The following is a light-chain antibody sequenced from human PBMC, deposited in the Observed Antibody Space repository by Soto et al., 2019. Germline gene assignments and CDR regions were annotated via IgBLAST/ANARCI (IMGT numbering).Light chain of an antibody. V-gene: IGKV2-30*01. CDR3: LQCPHWPFT. CDR1: QSLVYGRGNIY. Sequence: DVVMTQSPLSLPVTLGQPASISCRSSQSLVYGRGNIYLNWFQQRPGQSPRRLIYYVSNRDSGVPDRFSGGWSGASVQLNISRVEAEDVGVYYCLQCPHWPFTLGPGTKVDIK. CDR2: YVS. J-gene: IGKJ3*01.